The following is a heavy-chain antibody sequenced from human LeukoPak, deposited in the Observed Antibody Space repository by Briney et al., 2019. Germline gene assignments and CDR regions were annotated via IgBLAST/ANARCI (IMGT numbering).Heavy chain of an antibody. Sequence: ASVKVSCKASGYTFTSYYMHWVRQAPGQGLEWMGIINPSGGSTSYARKFQGRVTMTRDTSTSTVYMELSSLRSEDTAVYYCARGYDSSGYYYIFSYYFDYWGQGTLVTVSS. J-gene: IGHJ4*02. D-gene: IGHD3-22*01. V-gene: IGHV1-46*01. CDR2: INPSGGST. CDR3: ARGYDSSGYYYIFSYYFDY. CDR1: GYTFTSYY.